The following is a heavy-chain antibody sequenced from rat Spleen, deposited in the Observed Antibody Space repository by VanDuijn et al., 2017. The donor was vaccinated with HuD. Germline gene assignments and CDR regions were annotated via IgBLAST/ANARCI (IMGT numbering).Heavy chain of an antibody. CDR1: GFSLSSYH. Sequence: QVQLKESGPGLVQPSQTLSLTCTVSGFSLSSYHISWVRQPPGKGLEWMGVIRTGGNTEYNSLLKSRLSISRDTSKSQVFLKMISLQTDDTGTYYWTRDPPGSSGVIDAWGEGASVTVSS. D-gene: IGHD5-1*01. CDR2: IRTGGNT. V-gene: IGHV2-43*01. J-gene: IGHJ4*01. CDR3: TRDPPGSSGVIDA.